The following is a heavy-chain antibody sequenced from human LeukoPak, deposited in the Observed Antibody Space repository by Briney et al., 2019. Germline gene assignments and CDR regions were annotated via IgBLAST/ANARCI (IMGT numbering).Heavy chain of an antibody. CDR2: TYYRSKWYN. D-gene: IGHD6-13*01. J-gene: IGHJ4*02. CDR1: GDSVSSNSAD. CDR3: ARDPAAAGSFFDY. V-gene: IGHV6-1*01. Sequence: SQTLSLTCALSGDSVSSNSADWNWIRQSPSRGLEWLGRTYYRSKWYNDYAVSVKSRITINPDTSKNQFSLQLNSVTPEDTAVYYCARDPAAAGSFFDYWGQGTLVTVSS.